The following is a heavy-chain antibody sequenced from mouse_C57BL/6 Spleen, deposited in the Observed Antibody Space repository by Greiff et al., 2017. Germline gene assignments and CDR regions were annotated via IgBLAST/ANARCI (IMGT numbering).Heavy chain of an antibody. Sequence: VQLQQSGPELVKPGASVKISCKASGYTFTDYYMNWVKQSPGKSLEWIGDINPNNGGTSYNQKFKGKATLTVDKSSSTAYMELRSLTSEDSAVYYCARPLYYYGSSYYAMDYWGQGTSVTVSS. D-gene: IGHD1-1*01. CDR3: ARPLYYYGSSYYAMDY. CDR2: INPNNGGT. J-gene: IGHJ4*01. V-gene: IGHV1-26*01. CDR1: GYTFTDYY.